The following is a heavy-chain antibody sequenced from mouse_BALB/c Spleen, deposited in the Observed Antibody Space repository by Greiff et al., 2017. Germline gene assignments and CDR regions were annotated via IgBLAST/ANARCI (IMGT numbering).Heavy chain of an antibody. CDR3: ARDRGYGYTYYFDY. CDR2: ISSGGSYT. Sequence: EVQLVESGGGLVKPGGSLKLSCAASGFTFSSYAMSWVRQSPEKRLEWVAEISSGGSYTYYPDTVTGRFTISRDNAKNTLYLEMSSLRSEDTAMYYCARDRGYGYTYYFDYWGQGTTLTVSS. V-gene: IGHV5-9-4*01. J-gene: IGHJ2*01. CDR1: GFTFSSYA. D-gene: IGHD1-2*01.